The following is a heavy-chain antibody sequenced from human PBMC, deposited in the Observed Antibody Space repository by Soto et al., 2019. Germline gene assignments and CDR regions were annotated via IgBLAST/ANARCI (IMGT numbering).Heavy chain of an antibody. V-gene: IGHV1-24*01. CDR2: FDPEDGET. CDR3: ATGVNYDSSGWHDFDI. CDR1: GYTLTELS. J-gene: IGHJ3*02. D-gene: IGHD3-22*01. Sequence: ASVKVSCKVSGYTLTELSMHWVRQAPGKGLEWMGGFDPEDGETIYAQKFQGRVTMTEDTSTDTAYMELSSLRSEDTAVYYCATGVNYDSSGWHDFDIWGQGTMVTVSS.